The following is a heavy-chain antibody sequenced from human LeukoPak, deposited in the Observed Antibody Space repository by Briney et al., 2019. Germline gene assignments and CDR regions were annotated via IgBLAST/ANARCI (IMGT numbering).Heavy chain of an antibody. V-gene: IGHV3-23*01. CDR3: AKAYDYYGSELLFDP. CDR1: GFTFSSYG. D-gene: IGHD3-10*01. J-gene: IGHJ5*02. CDR2: ISGSGGST. Sequence: GGSLRLSCAASGFTFSSYGMSWVRQAPGKGLEWVSAISGSGGSTYYADSVKGRFTISRDNSKNTLYLQMNSLRAEDTAVYYCAKAYDYYGSELLFDPWGQGTLVTVSS.